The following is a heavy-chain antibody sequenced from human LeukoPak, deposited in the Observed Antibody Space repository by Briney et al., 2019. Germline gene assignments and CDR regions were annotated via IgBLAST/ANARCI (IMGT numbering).Heavy chain of an antibody. V-gene: IGHV4-59*08. CDR3: ARHEVKDLYSSSWSYLDS. CDR1: VASIIGYY. Sequence: SETLSLTCTGSVASIIGYYWSWIRQPPGKELEWMGYIYYSGSTNYNPSLKSRATLSVDTSKNQSSLTLTSATAADTAVYYCARHEVKDLYSSSWSYLDSWGQGTLVTVSS. D-gene: IGHD6-13*01. CDR2: IYYSGST. J-gene: IGHJ4*02.